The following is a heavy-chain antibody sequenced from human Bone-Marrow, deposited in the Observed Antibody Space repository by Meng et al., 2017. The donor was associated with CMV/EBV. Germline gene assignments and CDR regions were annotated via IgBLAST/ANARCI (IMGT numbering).Heavy chain of an antibody. CDR3: ARSPCSTASGHWGQDGLDI. CDR2: INSKSGGT. D-gene: IGHD6-25*01. J-gene: IGHJ3*02. CDR1: GYTFIDSY. Sequence: ASVKVSCKASGYTFIDSYIHWVRQAPGQGLEWMGWINSKSGGTDYAQKFQGRVTMTRDTSISATYMELRRLAPDDTATYYCARSPCSTASGHWGQDGLDIWGQGTVVTVSS. V-gene: IGHV1-2*02.